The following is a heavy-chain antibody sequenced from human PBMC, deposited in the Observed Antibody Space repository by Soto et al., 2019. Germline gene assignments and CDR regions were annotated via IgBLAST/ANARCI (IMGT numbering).Heavy chain of an antibody. D-gene: IGHD4-17*01. CDR2: IKSKTDGGTT. Sequence: GGSLRLSCAASGFTFSNAWMSWVRQAPGKGLEWVGRIKSKTDGGTTDYAAPVKGRFTISRDDSKNTLYLQMNSLKTEDTAVYYCTTEGDDYPHAFDIWGQGTMVTVSS. CDR1: GFTFSNAW. CDR3: TTEGDDYPHAFDI. J-gene: IGHJ3*02. V-gene: IGHV3-15*01.